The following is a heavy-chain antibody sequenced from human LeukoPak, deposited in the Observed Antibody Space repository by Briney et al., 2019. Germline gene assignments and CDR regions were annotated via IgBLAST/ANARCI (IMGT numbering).Heavy chain of an antibody. J-gene: IGHJ5*02. V-gene: IGHV4-34*01. D-gene: IGHD3-22*01. CDR2: INHSGST. CDR1: GGSFSGYY. CDR3: ARRYYYDSSGINWFDP. Sequence: SETLSLTCAVYGGSFSGYYWSWIRQPPGKGLEWIGEINHSGSTNYNPSLKSRVTISVDTSKNQFSLKLSSVTAADTAVYYCARRYYYDSSGINWFDPWGQGTLVTVSP.